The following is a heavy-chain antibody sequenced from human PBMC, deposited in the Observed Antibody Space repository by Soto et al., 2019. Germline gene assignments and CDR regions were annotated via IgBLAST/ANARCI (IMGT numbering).Heavy chain of an antibody. CDR1: GYILTAYS. V-gene: IGHV1-46*01. Sequence: GASVKVSCKASGYILTAYSMHWVRQAPGQGLEWMGVVNPSGGSTNYAQKFQGRITMTRDTSTSTVYMDLSSLTSEDTAVYYCAREENCSDGICYSEYFQRWGQGTLVTVSS. CDR3: AREENCSDGICYSEYFQR. CDR2: VNPSGGST. D-gene: IGHD2-15*01. J-gene: IGHJ1*01.